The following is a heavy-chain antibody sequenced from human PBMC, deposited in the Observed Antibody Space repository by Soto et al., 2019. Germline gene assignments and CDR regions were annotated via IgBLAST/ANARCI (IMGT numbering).Heavy chain of an antibody. D-gene: IGHD1-26*01. CDR1: GAPVSSETHF. J-gene: IGHJ4*02. V-gene: IGHV4-61*01. CDR3: AREDISGTYYFDY. Sequence: SETLSLTCTVSGAPVSSETHFWTWIRQPPGKGLEWIGYMYYSGITNSNPALKSRVTLSVDRSRNQFSLSLNSVTAADTAVYYCAREDISGTYYFDYWGPGTQVTVSS. CDR2: MYYSGIT.